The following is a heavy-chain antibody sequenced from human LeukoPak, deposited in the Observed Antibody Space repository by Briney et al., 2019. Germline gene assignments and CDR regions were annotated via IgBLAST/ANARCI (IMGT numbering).Heavy chain of an antibody. CDR1: GFTFSSYA. V-gene: IGHV3-23*01. D-gene: IGHD2-21*02. Sequence: PGGSLRLSCAASGFTFSSYAMSWVRQAPGKGLGWVSAISGSGGSTYYADSVKGRFTISRDNSKNTLHLQMNSLRAEDTAVYYCAKDRHIVVVTAIAYDYWGQGTLVTVSS. CDR2: ISGSGGST. CDR3: AKDRHIVVVTAIAYDY. J-gene: IGHJ4*02.